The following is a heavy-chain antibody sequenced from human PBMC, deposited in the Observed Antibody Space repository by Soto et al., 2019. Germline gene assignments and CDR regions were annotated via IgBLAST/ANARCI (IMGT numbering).Heavy chain of an antibody. Sequence: SVKVSCKASGWTFGSFGMSWVRQAPGQGLEWMGGIIAVFGRPKYAQRFRGRLTITADESTNTSYMELIDLTSEDTAVYYCAREASRYDFWGQGTQVTVSS. D-gene: IGHD5-12*01. CDR3: AREASRYDF. J-gene: IGHJ1*01. V-gene: IGHV1-69*13. CDR2: IIAVFGRP. CDR1: GWTFGSFG.